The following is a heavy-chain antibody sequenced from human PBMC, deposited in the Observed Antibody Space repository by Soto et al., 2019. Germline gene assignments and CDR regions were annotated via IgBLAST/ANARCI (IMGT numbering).Heavy chain of an antibody. CDR3: ANGITMVRGVTAPIDY. J-gene: IGHJ4*02. CDR2: ISYDGSNK. D-gene: IGHD3-10*01. Sequence: QVQLVESGGGVVQPGRSLRLSCAASGFTFSSYGMQWVRQAPGKGLEWVAVISYDGSNKYYADSVKGRFTISRDNSKNTLYLQMNSLRAEDTAVYYCANGITMVRGVTAPIDYWGQGTLVTVSS. V-gene: IGHV3-30*18. CDR1: GFTFSSYG.